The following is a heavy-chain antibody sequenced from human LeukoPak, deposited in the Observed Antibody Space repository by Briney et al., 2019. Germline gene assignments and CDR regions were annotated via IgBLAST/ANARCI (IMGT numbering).Heavy chain of an antibody. Sequence: GGSLRLSCAASGFTFSSYAMSWVRQAPGKGLEWVSAISGSGGSTYYADSVKGRFTISGDNSKNTLYLQMNSLRAEDTAVYYCAKDAYYDILTGHFDYWGQGTLVTVSS. J-gene: IGHJ4*02. CDR2: ISGSGGST. V-gene: IGHV3-23*01. CDR3: AKDAYYDILTGHFDY. CDR1: GFTFSSYA. D-gene: IGHD3-9*01.